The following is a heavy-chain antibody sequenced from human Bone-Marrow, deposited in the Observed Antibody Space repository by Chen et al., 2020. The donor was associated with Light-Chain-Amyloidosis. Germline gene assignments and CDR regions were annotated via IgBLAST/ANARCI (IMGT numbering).Heavy chain of an antibody. D-gene: IGHD2-8*01. CDR2: IWYDGSNK. J-gene: IGHJ4*02. Sequence: VQLVESGGDLVQPGRSLRLSCAASGFTFSSYGMHWVRQAPGKGLEWVGLIWYDGSNKYYADSVKGRFTISRDNSKNTLYLQMNSLRAEDTAVYYCARGQGVYFFDYWGQGTLVTVSS. CDR1: GFTFSSYG. V-gene: IGHV3-33*01. CDR3: ARGQGVYFFDY.